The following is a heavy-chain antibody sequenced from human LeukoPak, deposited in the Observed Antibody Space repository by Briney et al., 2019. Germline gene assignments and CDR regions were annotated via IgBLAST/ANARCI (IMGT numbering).Heavy chain of an antibody. J-gene: IGHJ4*02. Sequence: GGSLRLSCAASGFTFSSSALSWVRQAPGKGLEWVSTISGSGTSTYYADSVKGRFTISRDNSKKTLYLQMNSLRAEDTAVYYCLRDLNWSLDQWGQGTLVTVSS. CDR1: GFTFSSSA. CDR3: LRDLNWSLDQ. CDR2: ISGSGTST. V-gene: IGHV3-23*01. D-gene: IGHD1-20*01.